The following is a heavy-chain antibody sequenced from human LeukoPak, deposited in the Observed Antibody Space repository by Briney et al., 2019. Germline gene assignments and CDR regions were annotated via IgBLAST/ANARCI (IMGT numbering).Heavy chain of an antibody. V-gene: IGHV4-34*01. CDR2: INHSGST. CDR3: GYYDSSGYVDY. Sequence: SETLSLTCAVYGRSFSGYYWSWIRQPPGKGLEWIGEINHSGSTNYNPSLKSRVTISVDTSKNQFSLKLSSVTAADTAVYYCGYYDSSGYVDYWGQGTLVTVSS. D-gene: IGHD3-22*01. CDR1: GRSFSGYY. J-gene: IGHJ4*02.